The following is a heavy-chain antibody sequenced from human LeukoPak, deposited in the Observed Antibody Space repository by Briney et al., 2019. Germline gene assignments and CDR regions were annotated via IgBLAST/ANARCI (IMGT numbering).Heavy chain of an antibody. CDR1: GFTVSSNY. Sequence: GGSLRLSCAASGFTVSSNYMSWVRQAPGKGLEWVSVIYSGGSTYYADSVKGRFTISRDNAKNSLYLQMNSLRAEDTAVYYCARDNRGIVVVPAAMASGDYYYYMDVWGKGTTVTVSS. CDR2: IYSGGST. J-gene: IGHJ6*03. V-gene: IGHV3-66*01. CDR3: ARDNRGIVVVPAAMASGDYYYYMDV. D-gene: IGHD2-2*01.